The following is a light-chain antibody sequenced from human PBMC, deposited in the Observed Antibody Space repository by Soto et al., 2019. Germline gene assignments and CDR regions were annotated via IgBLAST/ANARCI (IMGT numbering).Light chain of an antibody. J-gene: IGLJ2*01. CDR2: YDD. CDR1: SSNIGNNA. V-gene: IGLV1-36*01. Sequence: QSVLTQPPSVSEAPRQRVTISCSGSSSNIGNNAVNWYQQLPGKAPKLLIYYDDLLPSGVSDRFSGSKSGTSASLAISGLQSEDEAEYYCAAWDDSLNGVGFGGGTKRTVL. CDR3: AAWDDSLNGVG.